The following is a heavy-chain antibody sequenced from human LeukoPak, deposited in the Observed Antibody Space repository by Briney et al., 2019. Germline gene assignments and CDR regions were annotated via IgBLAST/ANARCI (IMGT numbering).Heavy chain of an antibody. D-gene: IGHD3-22*01. CDR3: ARVGTEGYYSEYFQH. CDR1: DDSISSNRYF. CDR2: INYNWRT. J-gene: IGHJ1*01. V-gene: IGHV4-39*07. Sequence: SETLSLTCTISDDSISSNRYFWAWIRQPPGGGLEWIASINYNWRTYYNPSLKSRLTISIDTAKRQFSLKLTSVTAADTAVYYCARVGTEGYYSEYFQHWGQGTLVTVSS.